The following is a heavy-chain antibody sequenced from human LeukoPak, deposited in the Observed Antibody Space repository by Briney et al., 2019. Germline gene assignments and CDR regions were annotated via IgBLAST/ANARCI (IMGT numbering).Heavy chain of an antibody. CDR3: ARGGAARPDF. D-gene: IGHD6-6*01. J-gene: IGHJ4*02. Sequence: GGSLRLSCAASGFTFNYFAMHWVRQAPGKGLEWLAVISNDGNNKYYADSVKGRFTISRDNAKNSLYLQMNSLRVEDTAVYYCARGGAARPDFWGQGTLVTVSS. V-gene: IGHV3-30*03. CDR2: ISNDGNNK. CDR1: GFTFNYFA.